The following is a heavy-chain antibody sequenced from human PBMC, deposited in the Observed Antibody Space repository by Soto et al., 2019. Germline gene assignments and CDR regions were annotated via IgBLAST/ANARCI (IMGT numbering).Heavy chain of an antibody. V-gene: IGHV3-48*01. Sequence: LRLSCAASGFTFSIYSMNWVRQAPGKGLEWVSYITKSSSIIYYADSMKGRFTISRDNAKNSLYLQMNSLRAEDTAVYYCARVNQLLLNAVDLWGQGTMVTVSS. J-gene: IGHJ3*01. CDR3: ARVNQLLLNAVDL. CDR2: ITKSSSII. D-gene: IGHD2-2*01. CDR1: GFTFSIYS.